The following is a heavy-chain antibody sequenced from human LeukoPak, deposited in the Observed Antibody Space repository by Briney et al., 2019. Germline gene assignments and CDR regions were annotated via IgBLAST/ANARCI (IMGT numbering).Heavy chain of an antibody. CDR1: GYTLTVYY. J-gene: IGHJ4*01. V-gene: IGHV1-2*06. CDR2: INPNSGDT. D-gene: IGHD5-18*01. CDR3: AREGSGYTYGRGSYFAY. Sequence: SVKVSCTASGYTLTVYYIHWVRQAPGQGLEWMGRINPNSGDTNFAQKFQGRVTMTRDTSISTAYMDLSGLRPDDTAVYYCAREGSGYTYGRGSYFAYWGHGILVTVSS.